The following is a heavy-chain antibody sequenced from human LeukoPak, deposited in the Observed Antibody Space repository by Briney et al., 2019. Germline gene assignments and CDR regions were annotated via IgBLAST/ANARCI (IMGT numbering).Heavy chain of an antibody. CDR1: GFTFSSNW. D-gene: IGHD1-26*01. V-gene: IGHV3-74*01. CDR3: VRDLGGRSGH. J-gene: IGHJ4*02. CDR2: INEDGSTT. Sequence: GSLRLSCAASGFTFSSNWMHWVRQAPGKGLVWVSRINEDGSTTNYADSVKGRSTIFRDNAKNTLYLQMNSLRAEDTAVYYCVRDLGGRSGHWGQGTLVTVSS.